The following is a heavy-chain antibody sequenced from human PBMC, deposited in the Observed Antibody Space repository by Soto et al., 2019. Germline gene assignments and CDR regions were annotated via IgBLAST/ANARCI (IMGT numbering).Heavy chain of an antibody. V-gene: IGHV1-69*01. CDR1: GGTFSSYA. D-gene: IGHD3-22*01. CDR3: ARTYYYDSSGYYVDGYFDY. Sequence: QVQLVQSGAEVKKPGSSVKVSCKASGGTFSSYAISWVRQAPGQGLEWMGGIIPIFGTANYAQKFQGRVTSTADEYTSTDDMELSSLRSEDTAVYYCARTYYYDSSGYYVDGYFDYWGQGTLVTVSS. J-gene: IGHJ4*02. CDR2: IIPIFGTA.